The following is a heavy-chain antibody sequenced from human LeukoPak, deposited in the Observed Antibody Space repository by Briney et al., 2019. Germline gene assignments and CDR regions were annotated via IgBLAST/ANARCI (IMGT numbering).Heavy chain of an antibody. CDR2: IKEDGGEK. D-gene: IGHD5-24*01. Sequence: GGSLRLSCAASGFTFTRYWMSWVRQAPGKGLEWVANIKEDGGEKDYVDSVKGRFTISRDNAKNSLYLQMNSLRGEDTAVYYCARSVLSPVLQDFDYWGQGTLVTVSS. V-gene: IGHV3-7*02. CDR1: GFTFTRYW. CDR3: ARSVLSPVLQDFDY. J-gene: IGHJ4*02.